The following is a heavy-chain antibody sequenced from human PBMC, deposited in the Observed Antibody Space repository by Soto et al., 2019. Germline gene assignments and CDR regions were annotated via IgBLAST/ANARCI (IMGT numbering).Heavy chain of an antibody. CDR2: ISGSGGST. V-gene: IGHV3-23*01. D-gene: IGHD6-19*01. CDR3: AKGLAVAGSPEYFQH. J-gene: IGHJ1*01. CDR1: GFTFSSDA. Sequence: GGSLRLSCAASGFTFSSDAMSWVRQAPGKGLEWVSAISGSGGSTYYADSVKGRFTISRDNSKNTLYLQMNSLRAEDTAVYYCAKGLAVAGSPEYFQHWGQGTLVTVSS.